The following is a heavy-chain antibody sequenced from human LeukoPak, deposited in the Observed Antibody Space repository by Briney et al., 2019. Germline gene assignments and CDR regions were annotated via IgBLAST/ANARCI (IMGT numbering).Heavy chain of an antibody. J-gene: IGHJ5*01. CDR1: GGSISSGDYY. D-gene: IGHD3-10*01. Sequence: PSETLSLTCTVSGGSISSGDYYWSWIRQPPGKGLEWIGYIYYSGSTYYNPSLKSRVTISVDTSKNQFSLKLSSVTAADTAVYYCARDGSGSYRRFDSWGQGTLVTVSS. CDR3: ARDGSGSYRRFDS. CDR2: IYYSGST. V-gene: IGHV4-30-4*01.